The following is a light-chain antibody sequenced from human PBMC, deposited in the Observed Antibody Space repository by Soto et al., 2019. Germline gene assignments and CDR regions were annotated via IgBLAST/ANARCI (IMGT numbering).Light chain of an antibody. V-gene: IGLV1-47*01. CDR2: RNN. J-gene: IGLJ1*01. CDR3: ACFYDTLDAHV. CDR1: RSNIGRNF. Sequence: QSVLTQSPSASGTPGQRVTISCSGSRSNIGRNFVYWYQHVPGTAPRLLIQRNNERPSGVPDRFSGSKSGTSVSLAISGLRSGDEAHHYCACFYDTLDAHVFGVGTKVTVL.